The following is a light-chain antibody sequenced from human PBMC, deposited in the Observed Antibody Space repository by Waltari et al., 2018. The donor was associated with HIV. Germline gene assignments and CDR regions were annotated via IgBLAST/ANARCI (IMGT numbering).Light chain of an antibody. CDR2: RNN. CDR3: AAWHDSLNGSWV. V-gene: IGLV1-44*01. J-gene: IGLJ3*02. CDR1: SSKIGSNT. Sequence: QSVLTQPPSASGTPGQRVTISCSGSSSKIGSNTVNWYQQPPGTAPKLLIYRNNQRPTGVPDRFSGSKSGTSASLAISGLQSEDEADYYCAAWHDSLNGSWVFGGGTKLTVL.